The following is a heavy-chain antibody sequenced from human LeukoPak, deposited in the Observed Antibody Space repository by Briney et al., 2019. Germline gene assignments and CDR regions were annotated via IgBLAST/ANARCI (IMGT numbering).Heavy chain of an antibody. D-gene: IGHD6-19*01. V-gene: IGHV1-69*13. J-gene: IGHJ5*02. CDR1: GGTFSSYA. CDR3: ARSYGRPPSSGWYGLRYNWFDP. Sequence: SVKVSCKASGGTFSSYAISWVRQAPGQGLEWMGGIIPIFGTANYAQKFQGRVTITADESTSTAYMELSSLRSEDTAVYYCARSYGRPPSSGWYGLRYNWFDPWGQGTLVTVSS. CDR2: IIPIFGTA.